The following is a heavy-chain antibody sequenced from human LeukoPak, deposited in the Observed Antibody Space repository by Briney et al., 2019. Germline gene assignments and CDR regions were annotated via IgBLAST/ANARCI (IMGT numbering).Heavy chain of an antibody. V-gene: IGHV3-66*01. Sequence: PGGSLRLSCAASGFTVSSNYMSWVRQAPGKGLEWVSVIYSGGSTYYADSLQGRFTISRDNAKNSLYLQMNSLRAEDTAVYYCARRATTERGYSYGLDYWGQGTLVTVSS. J-gene: IGHJ4*02. CDR3: ARRATTERGYSYGLDY. CDR1: GFTVSSNY. D-gene: IGHD5-18*01. CDR2: IYSGGST.